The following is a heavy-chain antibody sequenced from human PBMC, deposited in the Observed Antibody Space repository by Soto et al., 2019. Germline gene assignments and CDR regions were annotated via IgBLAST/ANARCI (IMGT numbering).Heavy chain of an antibody. V-gene: IGHV3-7*01. J-gene: IGHJ4*02. CDR3: ARVPLSSGWYPAFDY. Sequence: PGGSLRLSCAASGFTFSSYWMSWVRQAPGKGLEWVANIKQDGSEKYYVDSVKGRFTISRDNAKNSLYLQMNSLRAEDTAVYYCARVPLSSGWYPAFDYWGQGTLVTVSS. D-gene: IGHD6-19*01. CDR2: IKQDGSEK. CDR1: GFTFSSYW.